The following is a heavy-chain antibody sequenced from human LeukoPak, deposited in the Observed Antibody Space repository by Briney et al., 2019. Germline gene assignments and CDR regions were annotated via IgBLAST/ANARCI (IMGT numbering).Heavy chain of an antibody. CDR1: GFTFSSYW. CDR2: ISYDGSNK. J-gene: IGHJ4*02. CDR3: AKERGAAAATVYFDY. Sequence: PGGSLRLSCAASGFTFSSYWMSRVRQAPGKGLEWVAVISYDGSNKRYADSVKGRFTISRDNSKNTLYVQINSLRAEDTAVYYCAKERGAAAATVYFDYWGQGTLVTVSS. D-gene: IGHD6-13*01. V-gene: IGHV3-30*18.